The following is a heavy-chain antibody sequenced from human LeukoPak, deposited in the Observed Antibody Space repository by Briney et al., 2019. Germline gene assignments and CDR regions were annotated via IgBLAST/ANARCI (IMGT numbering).Heavy chain of an antibody. D-gene: IGHD5-12*01. CDR1: GGSFSGYY. V-gene: IGHV4-59*01. CDR3: ARSVRLFFDY. J-gene: IGHJ4*02. Sequence: PSETLSLTCAVYGGSFSGYYWSWIRQPPGKGLEWIGYIYYSGSTNYNPSLKSRVTISVDTSKNQFSLKLSSVTAADTAVYYCARSVRLFFDYWGQGTLVTVSS. CDR2: IYYSGST.